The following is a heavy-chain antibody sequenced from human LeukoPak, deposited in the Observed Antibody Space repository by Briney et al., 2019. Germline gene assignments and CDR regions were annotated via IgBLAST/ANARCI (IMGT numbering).Heavy chain of an antibody. CDR3: ARGPIVGATGGYYMDV. CDR2: IIPIFGTA. D-gene: IGHD1-26*01. Sequence: SVKVSCKVSGYTLTELSMHWVRQATGQGLEWMGRIIPIFGTANYAQKFQGRVTITTDESTSTAYMELSSLRSEDTAVYYCARGPIVGATGGYYMDVWGKGTTVTVSS. CDR1: GYTLTELS. J-gene: IGHJ6*03. V-gene: IGHV1-69*05.